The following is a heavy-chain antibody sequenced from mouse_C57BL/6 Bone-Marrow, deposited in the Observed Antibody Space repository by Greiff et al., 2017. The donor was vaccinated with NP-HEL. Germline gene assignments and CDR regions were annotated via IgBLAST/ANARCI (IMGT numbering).Heavy chain of an antibody. Sequence: EVKLVESGGGLVKPGGSLKLSCAASGFTFSSYAMSWVRQTPEKRLEWVATISDGGGYTYYPDNVKGRFTISRDNAKNNLYLQMSHLKSEDTAMYYCARDRWPLDYWGQGTTLTVSS. V-gene: IGHV5-4*01. CDR3: ARDRWPLDY. D-gene: IGHD2-3*01. CDR2: ISDGGGYT. J-gene: IGHJ2*01. CDR1: GFTFSSYA.